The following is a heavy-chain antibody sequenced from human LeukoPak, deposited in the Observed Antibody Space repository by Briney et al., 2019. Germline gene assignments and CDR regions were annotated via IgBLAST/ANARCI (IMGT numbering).Heavy chain of an antibody. D-gene: IGHD6-19*01. CDR2: IWFDGSNK. V-gene: IGHV3-33*06. Sequence: PGGSLRPSCAASGFTCSSYGMHWVRQAPGKGLEWVAVIWFDGSNKYYADSVKGRFTISRDNSKNTLYLQMNSLRAEDTAVYYCAKDQGEHGSGWSNFDYWGQGTLVTVSS. J-gene: IGHJ4*02. CDR1: GFTCSSYG. CDR3: AKDQGEHGSGWSNFDY.